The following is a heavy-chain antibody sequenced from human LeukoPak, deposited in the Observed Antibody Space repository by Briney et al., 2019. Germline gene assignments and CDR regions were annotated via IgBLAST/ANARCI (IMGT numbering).Heavy chain of an antibody. D-gene: IGHD1-26*01. J-gene: IGHJ4*02. V-gene: IGHV3-21*01. CDR3: ARGVGSSRSYYFDY. CDR2: ISSSSSYI. CDR1: GFTFSSYW. Sequence: PGGSLRLSCAASGFTFSSYWMSWVRQAPGKGLEWVSSISSSSSYIYYADSVKGRFTISRDNAKNSLYLQMNSLRAEDTAVYYCARGVGSSRSYYFDYWGQGTLVTVSS.